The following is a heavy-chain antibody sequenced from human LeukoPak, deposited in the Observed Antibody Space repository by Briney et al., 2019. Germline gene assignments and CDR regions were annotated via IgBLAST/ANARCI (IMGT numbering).Heavy chain of an antibody. CDR3: TRVGRFGYYFDY. D-gene: IGHD3-10*01. CDR1: GFTFGDYA. V-gene: IGHV3-49*04. Sequence: GRSLRPSCTASGFTFGDYAMNWVRQAPGKGLEWVGFIRSKAYGGTTEYAASVKGRFTISRDDSKSIAYLQMNSLKTEGTAVYYCTRVGRFGYYFDYWGQGTLVTVSS. J-gene: IGHJ4*02. CDR2: IRSKAYGGTT.